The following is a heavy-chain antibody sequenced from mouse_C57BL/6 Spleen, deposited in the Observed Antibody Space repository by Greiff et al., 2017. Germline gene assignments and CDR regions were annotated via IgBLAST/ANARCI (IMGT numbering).Heavy chain of an antibody. J-gene: IGHJ2*01. V-gene: IGHV1-7*01. CDR2: INPSSGYT. CDR1: GYTFTSYW. D-gene: IGHD2-4*01. CDR3: ARSGDYDRGDYLDY. Sequence: SGAELAKPGASVKLSCKASGYTFTSYWMHWVKQRPGQGLEWIGYINPSSGYTKYTQKFKDKATLTDAKSSSPAYLQLSSLTYEDSAVEYCARSGDYDRGDYLDYWGQGTTLTVSS.